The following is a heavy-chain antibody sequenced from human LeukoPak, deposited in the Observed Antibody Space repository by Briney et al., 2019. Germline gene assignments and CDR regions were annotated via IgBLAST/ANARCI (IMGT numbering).Heavy chain of an antibody. CDR2: IYSGGST. CDR3: VREETALTKFGMNV. D-gene: IGHD2-21*02. Sequence: PGGSLRLSCAASGFTVSSNYMSWVRQAPGKGLEWVSVIYSGGSTYYADSVKGRFTISRDNAKNTLYLQMNSLRGEDTAVYYCVREETALTKFGMNVWGKGTTVTISS. CDR1: GFTVSSNY. J-gene: IGHJ6*04. V-gene: IGHV3-66*01.